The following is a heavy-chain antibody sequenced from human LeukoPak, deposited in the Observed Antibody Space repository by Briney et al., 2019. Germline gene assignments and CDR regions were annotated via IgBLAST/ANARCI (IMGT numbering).Heavy chain of an antibody. CDR3: ARREGLLWFGEPMGGFDY. CDR1: GFTFSSYA. V-gene: IGHV4-34*01. Sequence: PGGSLRLSCAASGFTFSSYAMTWVRQAPGKGLEWIGEINHSGSTNYNPSLKSRVTISVDTSKNQFSLKLSSVTAADTAVYYCARREGLLWFGEPMGGFDYWGQGTLVTVPS. CDR2: INHSGST. J-gene: IGHJ4*02. D-gene: IGHD3-10*01.